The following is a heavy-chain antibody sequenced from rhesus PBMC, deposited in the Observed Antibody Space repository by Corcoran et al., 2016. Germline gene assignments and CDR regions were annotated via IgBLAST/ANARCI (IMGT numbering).Heavy chain of an antibody. J-gene: IGHJ4*01. CDR3: ARERGDYYAYYFDY. Sequence: QVQLQESGPGVVKPSETLSLTCAVSGYSISSGYDWSWIRQPPGKGVEWIGYIYGSSGSTNYNPALKNLVTISTDASKNQCSLELSSVTAADTAVYYCARERGDYYAYYFDYWGQGVLVTVSS. CDR1: GYSISSGYD. D-gene: IGHD3-34*01. CDR2: IYGSSGST. V-gene: IGHV4-76*01.